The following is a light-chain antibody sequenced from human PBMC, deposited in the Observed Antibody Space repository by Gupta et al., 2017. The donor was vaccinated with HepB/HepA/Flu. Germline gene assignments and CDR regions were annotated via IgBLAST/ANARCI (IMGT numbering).Light chain of an antibody. CDR2: DAF. V-gene: IGKV3-11*01. CDR3: QQRANRPLVT. Sequence: EIVLTQFPATLSLSPGERVTLSCRASQSVSLSLAWYQQKPGQAPRLLVYDAFSRAAGVPPRVSGVGSGTDFTLTISRLEPEDFAVYYCQQRANRPLVTFGQGTRLDMK. CDR1: QSVSLS. J-gene: IGKJ5*01.